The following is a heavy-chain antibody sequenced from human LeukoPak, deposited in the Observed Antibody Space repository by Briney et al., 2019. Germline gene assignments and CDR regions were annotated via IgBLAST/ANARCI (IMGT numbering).Heavy chain of an antibody. CDR2: IYYSGST. CDR3: ATYYDTTGTFDY. D-gene: IGHD3-22*01. V-gene: IGHV4-59*01. J-gene: IGHJ4*02. Sequence: SETQSLTCTVSGGSIRTYYWSWIRQPPGKGLEWIGYIYYSGSTNYNPSLKSRVTISVDTSKNQFSLKLSSVTAADTAVYYCATYYDTTGTFDYWGQGTLVTVSS. CDR1: GGSIRTYY.